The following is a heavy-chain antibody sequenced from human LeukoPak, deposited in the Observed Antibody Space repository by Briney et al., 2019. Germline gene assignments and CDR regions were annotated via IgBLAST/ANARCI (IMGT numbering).Heavy chain of an antibody. D-gene: IGHD4-23*01. V-gene: IGHV3-21*01. J-gene: IGHJ6*02. CDR1: GFTFSSYS. CDR2: ISSSSSYI. CDR3: ARESGNFYYYYGMDV. Sequence: GGSLRLSCAASGFTFSSYSMNWVRQAPGKGLEWVSSISSSSSYIYYADSVKGRFTISRDNAKNSLYLQMNSLRAEDTAVYYCARESGNFYYYYGMDVWGQGTTDTVSS.